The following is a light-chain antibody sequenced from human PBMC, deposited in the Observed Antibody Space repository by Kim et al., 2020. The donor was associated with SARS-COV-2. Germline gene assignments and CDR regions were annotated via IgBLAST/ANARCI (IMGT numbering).Light chain of an antibody. Sequence: QSVLTQPPSASGTPGQRVTISCTGSSSNIGAAFDVQWYQQLPGTAPKLLIYDNNNRPSGVPDRFSGSKSGTSASLAITGLQADDEADYYCQSFDNSLRGWVFGGGTKLTVL. CDR3: QSFDNSLRGWV. J-gene: IGLJ3*02. CDR1: SSNIGAAFD. V-gene: IGLV1-40*01. CDR2: DNN.